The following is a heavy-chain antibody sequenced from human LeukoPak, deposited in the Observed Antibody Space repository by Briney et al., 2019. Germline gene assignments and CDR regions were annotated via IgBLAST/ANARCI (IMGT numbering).Heavy chain of an antibody. J-gene: IGHJ4*02. V-gene: IGHV3-7*05. CDR2: IKEDGREK. D-gene: IGHD3-16*01. CDR1: GFTFSRYW. CDR3: VRDDYLGY. Sequence: GGSLRLSCAASGFTFSRYWMSWVRQAPGKGLEWVAHIKEDGREKNYVDPVKGRFTISRDNAKNSVYLQMNSLRVEDTAVYYCVRDDYLGYWGQGTLVTVSS.